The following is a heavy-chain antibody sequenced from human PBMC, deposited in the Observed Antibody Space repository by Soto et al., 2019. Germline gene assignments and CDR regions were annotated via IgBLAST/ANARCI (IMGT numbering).Heavy chain of an antibody. D-gene: IGHD3-9*01. V-gene: IGHV3-15*01. CDR3: TTLYDILTGYYPDYYYYYMDV. CDR2: IKSKTDGGTT. Sequence: GGSLRLSCAASGFTFSNAWMSWVRQAPGKGLEWVGRIKSKTDGGTTDYAAPVKGRFTISRDDSKNTLYLQMNSLKTEDTAVYYCTTLYDILTGYYPDYYYYYMDVWGKGTTVTVSS. CDR1: GFTFSNAW. J-gene: IGHJ6*03.